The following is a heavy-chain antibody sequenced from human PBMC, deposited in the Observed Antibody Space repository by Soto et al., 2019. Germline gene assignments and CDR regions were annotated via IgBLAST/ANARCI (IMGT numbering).Heavy chain of an antibody. CDR1: GFTFSSYW. CDR2: MNMDGNRI. Sequence: EVQLVESGGGLVQPGGSLRLSCAASGFTFSSYWMHWVRQAPGKGLEWVSRMNMDGNRISYVDSVKGRCTISRDNAKNTFYMVVKSARVEDTAVYYCVRGAGDRYDGHGYLGRHWGQGSLVTVSS. CDR3: VRGAGDRYDGHGYLGRH. D-gene: IGHD2-21*01. V-gene: IGHV3-74*01. J-gene: IGHJ4*02.